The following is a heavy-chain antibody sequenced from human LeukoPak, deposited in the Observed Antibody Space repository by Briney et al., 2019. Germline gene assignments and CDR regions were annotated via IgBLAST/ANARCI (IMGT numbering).Heavy chain of an antibody. CDR1: GGTFSSYT. CDR3: ARVKRYSGYDYPIDYYYYYMDV. Sequence: SVRVSCKASGGTFSSYTISWVRQAPGQGLEWMGRIIPILGIANYAQKFQGRVTITADKSTSTAYMELSSLRSEDTAVYYCARVKRYSGYDYPIDYYYYYMDVWGKGTTVTVSS. V-gene: IGHV1-69*02. J-gene: IGHJ6*03. D-gene: IGHD5-12*01. CDR2: IIPILGIA.